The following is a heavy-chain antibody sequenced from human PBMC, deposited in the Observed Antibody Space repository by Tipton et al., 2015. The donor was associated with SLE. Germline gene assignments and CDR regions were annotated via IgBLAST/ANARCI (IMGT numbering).Heavy chain of an antibody. Sequence: TLSLTCTVSGGSITNYYWSWIRQPPGKGLEWIGYIYYSGTTNYNPSLKSRVTMSLDTSKNQFSPKLSSVTAADTAVYYCAREVAAPVNWFDPWGQGTLVTVSS. V-gene: IGHV4-59*01. D-gene: IGHD6-13*01. CDR2: IYYSGTT. CDR3: AREVAAPVNWFDP. J-gene: IGHJ5*02. CDR1: GGSITNYY.